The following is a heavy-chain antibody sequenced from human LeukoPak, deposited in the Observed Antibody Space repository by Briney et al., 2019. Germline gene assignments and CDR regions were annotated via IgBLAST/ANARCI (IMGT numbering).Heavy chain of an antibody. V-gene: IGHV3-53*01. CDR2: IYSGGST. CDR3: ARGRSKDYYYMDV. J-gene: IGHJ6*03. Sequence: GGSLGLSCAASGFTVSSNYISWVRQPPGKGLEWGTVIYSGGSTYYADSVKGRFTISRDNSKNTLYPQMNSLRAEDTAVYYCARGRSKDYYYMDVWGKGTTVTVSS. CDR1: GFTVSSNY.